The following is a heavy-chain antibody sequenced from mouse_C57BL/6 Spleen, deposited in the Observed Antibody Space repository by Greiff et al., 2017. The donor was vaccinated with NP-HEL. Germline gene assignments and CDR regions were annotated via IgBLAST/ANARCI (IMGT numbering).Heavy chain of an antibody. CDR3: AVYSNYEGYAMDY. J-gene: IGHJ4*01. D-gene: IGHD2-5*01. V-gene: IGHV1-82*01. CDR1: GYAFSSSW. CDR2: IYPGDGDT. Sequence: QVQLQQSGPELVKPGASVKISCKASGYAFSSSWMNWVKQRPGKGLEWIGRIYPGDGDTNYNGKFKGKATLTADKSSSTAYMQLSSLTSEDSAVYFCAVYSNYEGYAMDYWGQGTSVTVSS.